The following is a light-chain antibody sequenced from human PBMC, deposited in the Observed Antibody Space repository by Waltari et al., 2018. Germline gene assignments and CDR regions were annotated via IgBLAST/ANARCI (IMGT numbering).Light chain of an antibody. CDR1: QSIRSY. J-gene: IGKJ2*01. CDR3: QQSYSAPEYT. V-gene: IGKV1-39*01. Sequence: DIQMTQSPSSLSASVGDRVTITCRASQSIRSYLNWYQQKPGRAPKLLIFAASSLQSGVPSRFSGSGSGTDFTLTISSLQPEDFATYHCQQSYSAPEYTFGQGTKLEIK. CDR2: AAS.